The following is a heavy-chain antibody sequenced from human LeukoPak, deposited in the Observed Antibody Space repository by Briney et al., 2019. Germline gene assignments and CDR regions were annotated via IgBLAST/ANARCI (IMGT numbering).Heavy chain of an antibody. V-gene: IGHV3-7*01. CDR1: GFTFSSYW. CDR2: IKQDGSEK. CDR3: AREGGGCSSTSCYAS. D-gene: IGHD2-2*01. Sequence: GGSLRLSCAASGFTFSSYWMSWVRQAPGKGLEWVANIKQDGSEKYYVDSVKGRFTISRDNAKNSLYLQMNSLRAEDTAVYYCAREGGGCSSTSCYASWGQGTLVTLSS. J-gene: IGHJ4*02.